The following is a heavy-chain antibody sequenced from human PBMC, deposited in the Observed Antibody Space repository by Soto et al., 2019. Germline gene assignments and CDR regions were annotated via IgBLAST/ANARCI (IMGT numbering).Heavy chain of an antibody. D-gene: IGHD2-15*01. CDR2: ITWNGGSV. CDR1: GFTFDDYA. CDR3: TRGYCSVGSGAFYI. V-gene: IGHV3-9*01. Sequence: EEQLVESGGALVQPGRSLRLSCAASGFTFDDYAMHWVRQAPGKGLEWVSFITWNGGSVGYADSLKGRFTISRDNAKNTLYLQLSSLRAEDTAFYYCTRGYCSVGSGAFYIWGQGTMVTVSS. J-gene: IGHJ3*02.